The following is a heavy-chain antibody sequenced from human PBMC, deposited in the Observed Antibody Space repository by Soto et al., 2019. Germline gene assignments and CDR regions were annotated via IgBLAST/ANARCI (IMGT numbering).Heavy chain of an antibody. D-gene: IGHD1-26*01. CDR2: ISSNSVTI. J-gene: IGHJ4*02. CDR3: AREDILGTRSFDY. CDR1: GFSFDMYS. Sequence: GGSLRLSCTASGFSFDMYSMNWVRQAPGKGLEWVSYISSNSVTIFDTDSGRGRFSISRDNAKNSLYLQMNSLRDEDTAVYYCAREDILGTRSFDYWGQGTLVTVSS. V-gene: IGHV3-48*02.